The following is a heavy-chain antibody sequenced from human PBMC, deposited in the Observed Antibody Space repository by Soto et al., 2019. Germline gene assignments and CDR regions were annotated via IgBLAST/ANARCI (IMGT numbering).Heavy chain of an antibody. CDR3: ARDGGYGAGSYFDY. Sequence: QVQLVQSGAEVKRPGASVKVSCKASGYMFRSYGISWVRQAPGQGLELKGWISAFNGNTNYPQNLQGRVTMTTDTSTSTAYMELRTRRSDDSAMYYCARDGGYGAGSYFDYWGQGTLVTVSS. D-gene: IGHD3-10*01. J-gene: IGHJ4*02. CDR2: ISAFNGNT. CDR1: GYMFRSYG. V-gene: IGHV1-18*01.